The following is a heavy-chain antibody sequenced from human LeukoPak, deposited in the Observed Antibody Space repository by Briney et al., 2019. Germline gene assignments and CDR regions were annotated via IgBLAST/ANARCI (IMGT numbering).Heavy chain of an antibody. V-gene: IGHV6-1*01. CDR2: AYYRSTWYN. J-gene: IGHJ5*02. Sequence: SQTLSLTCAISGDSVSSNSVTWNWIRQSPSSGLEWLGRAYYRSTWYNDYAVSVRGRITVNPDTSKNQFSLHLNSVTPEDTAVYYCARRLTQYDCFDPWGQGILVTVSS. CDR3: ARRLTQYDCFDP. CDR1: GDSVSSNSVT. D-gene: IGHD2-2*01.